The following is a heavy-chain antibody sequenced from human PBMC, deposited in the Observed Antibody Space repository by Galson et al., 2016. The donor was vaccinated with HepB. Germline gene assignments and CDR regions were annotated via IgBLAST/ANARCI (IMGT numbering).Heavy chain of an antibody. Sequence: KVSCKASGGTFSNFAISWLRQAPGQGLEWMGGIIPLFGATNYAQKFQGRVTITADESTSTAYMELSSLRSEDTAVYYCARVGTQWLVGVRYYFDYWGQGTLVTVFS. CDR2: IIPLFGAT. CDR1: GGTFSNFA. V-gene: IGHV1-69*01. D-gene: IGHD6-19*01. CDR3: ARVGTQWLVGVRYYFDY. J-gene: IGHJ4*02.